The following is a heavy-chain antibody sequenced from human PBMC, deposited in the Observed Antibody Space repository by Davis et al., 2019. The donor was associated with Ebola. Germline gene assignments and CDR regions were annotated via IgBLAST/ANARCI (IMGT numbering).Heavy chain of an antibody. CDR2: VSPSGSP. CDR1: GDSISSSY. D-gene: IGHD2-2*01. J-gene: IGHJ5*02. CDR3: AREALVPAAGNWFDP. V-gene: IGHV4-4*07. Sequence: PSETLSLTCTVSGDSISSSYWNWIRQPAGKGLQWIGRVSPSGSPTYNPSLRSRVTMSVDTSKKQLSLKLTSVTAADTAVYYCAREALVPAAGNWFDPWGQGALVTVSS.